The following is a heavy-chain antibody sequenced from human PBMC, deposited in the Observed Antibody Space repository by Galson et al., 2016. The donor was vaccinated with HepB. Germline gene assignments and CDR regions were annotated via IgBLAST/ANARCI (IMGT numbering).Heavy chain of an antibody. CDR3: ASFRDYYYGIDV. CDR2: TFYRSKWYN. V-gene: IGHV6-1*01. J-gene: IGHJ6*02. CDR1: GDSVSGNSVA. Sequence: CAISGDSVSGNSVAWNWIRQSPSRGLEWLGRTFYRSKWYNEYAVSVKSRITITPGTSKNQFSLQLNSVTPEDTAVYYCASFRDYYYGIDVWGQGTTVSVSS.